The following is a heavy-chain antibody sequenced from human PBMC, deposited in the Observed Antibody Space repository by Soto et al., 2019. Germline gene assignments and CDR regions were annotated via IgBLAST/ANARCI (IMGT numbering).Heavy chain of an antibody. D-gene: IGHD1-1*01. J-gene: IGHJ4*02. V-gene: IGHV3-30*04. Sequence: QVQLVESGGGVAQPGRSLRLSCAASGFTFSSYAMHWVRQAPGKGLEWVAVIAYDGRNKYYADSVKGRFTISRDNSKNTLYLQMNSLRIEDTAVYYCARELERVFDYWGQGTLVTVSS. CDR2: IAYDGRNK. CDR1: GFTFSSYA. CDR3: ARELERVFDY.